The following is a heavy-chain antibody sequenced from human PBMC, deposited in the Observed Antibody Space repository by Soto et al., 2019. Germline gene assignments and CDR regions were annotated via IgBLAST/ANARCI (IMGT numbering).Heavy chain of an antibody. J-gene: IGHJ4*02. Sequence: QVQLVQSGAEVKKPGSSVKVSCKASGGTFSSYTISWVRQAPGQGLEWMGRIIPILGIANYAQKFQGRVTITADKSTSTAYMELSSLGSEDTSVYYGARGGYYYDSSGYYGDYWGQGTLVTVSS. CDR3: ARGGYYYDSSGYYGDY. CDR2: IIPILGIA. V-gene: IGHV1-69*02. CDR1: GGTFSSYT. D-gene: IGHD3-22*01.